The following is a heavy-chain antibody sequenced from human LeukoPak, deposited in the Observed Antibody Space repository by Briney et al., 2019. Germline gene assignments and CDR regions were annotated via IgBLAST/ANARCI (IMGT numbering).Heavy chain of an antibody. D-gene: IGHD3/OR15-3a*01. CDR2: ISNSGGST. CDR1: KFSFSSYW. Sequence: GGSLRLSCAASKFSFSSYWMHWVRQAPGKGLEWVSGISNSGGSTYYADSVKGRFTISRDNAKNSLHLQMNSLRAEDTAVYYCARGRTLYYGMDVWGQGTTVTVSS. J-gene: IGHJ6*02. CDR3: ARGRTLYYGMDV. V-gene: IGHV3-21*04.